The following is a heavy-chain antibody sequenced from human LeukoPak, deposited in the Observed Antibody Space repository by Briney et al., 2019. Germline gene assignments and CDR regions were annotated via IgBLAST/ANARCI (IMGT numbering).Heavy chain of an antibody. D-gene: IGHD3-10*01. CDR2: IDRDGSTT. CDR1: GFTFSNYW. V-gene: IGHV3-74*03. J-gene: IGHJ4*02. CDR3: ARDKKSGESSEIDY. Sequence: GGSLRLSCAASGFTFSNYWVHWVRQAPGKGLVWVSRIDRDGSTTKYANSVKGRFTVSRDNAKNTLNLQMNSLRAEDTAVYYCARDKKSGESSEIDYWGQGTLVTVSS.